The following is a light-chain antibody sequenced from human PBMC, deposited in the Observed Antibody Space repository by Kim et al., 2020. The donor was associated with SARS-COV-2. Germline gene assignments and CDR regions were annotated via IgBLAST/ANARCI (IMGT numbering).Light chain of an antibody. CDR1: SRDVGGYHY. V-gene: IGLV2-14*01. CDR2: DVN. J-gene: IGLJ2*01. CDR3: SSYTSDGTLL. Sequence: QSALTQPASVSGSPGQSITISCTGSSRDVGGYHYVSWYQQHPGKVPKLIIYDVNKRPSGVSSRFSGSKSANTASLIISGLQAEDEADYYCSSYTSDGTLLFGGGTQLTVL.